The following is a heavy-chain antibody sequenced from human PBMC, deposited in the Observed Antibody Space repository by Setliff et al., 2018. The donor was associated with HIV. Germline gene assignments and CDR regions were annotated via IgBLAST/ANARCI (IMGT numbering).Heavy chain of an antibody. J-gene: IGHJ5*02. CDR2: IDPNSDDT. D-gene: IGHD3-3*01. CDR1: GYTFTDYF. Sequence: ASVKVSCKTSGYTFTDYFIHWVRQAPGQGLEWMGWIDPNSDDTTYAQNFQGRVTMTIDTSVNTAYLEQSRLRTDDTAVYYCARTEYFDFWSGPSGFDPWGQGTLVTVSS. CDR3: ARTEYFDFWSGPSGFDP. V-gene: IGHV1-2*02.